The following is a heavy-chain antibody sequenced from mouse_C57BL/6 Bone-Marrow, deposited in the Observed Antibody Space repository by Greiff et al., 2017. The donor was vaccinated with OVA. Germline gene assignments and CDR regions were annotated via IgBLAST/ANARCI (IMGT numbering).Heavy chain of an antibody. CDR1: GFTFSDYG. D-gene: IGHD1-1*01. CDR2: ISSGSSTI. CDR3: ARGYYGSSYTPYAMDY. J-gene: IGHJ4*01. Sequence: DVMLVESGGGLVKPGGSLKLSCAASGFTFSDYGMHWVRQAPEKGLEWVAYISSGSSTIYYADTVKGRFTISRDNAKNTLFLQMTSLRSEDTAMYYCARGYYGSSYTPYAMDYWGQGTSVTVSS. V-gene: IGHV5-17*01.